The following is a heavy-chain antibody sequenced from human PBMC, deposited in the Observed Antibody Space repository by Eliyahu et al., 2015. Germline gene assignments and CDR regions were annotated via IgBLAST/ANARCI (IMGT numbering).Heavy chain of an antibody. D-gene: IGHD6-19*01. V-gene: IGHV3-30*03. CDR3: ASSDSGWYFADY. CDR2: ISYDGSDK. J-gene: IGHJ4*02. Sequence: QVQLVESGGGVVQPGRSLRLSCAXXXXPFSNYAMHWVRQAPGKGLEWVAVISYDGSDKYYADSVKGRFTISRDNSKNTLYLQMNSLRAEDTAVYYCASSDSGWYFADYWGQGTLVTVSS. CDR1: XXPFSNYA.